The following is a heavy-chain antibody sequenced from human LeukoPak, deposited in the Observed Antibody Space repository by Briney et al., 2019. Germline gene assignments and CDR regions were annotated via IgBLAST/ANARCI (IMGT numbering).Heavy chain of an antibody. V-gene: IGHV4-4*02. J-gene: IGHJ4*02. CDR1: GGSIRSNNW. CDR2: IYYSGST. D-gene: IGHD6-13*01. CDR3: ARVTGYMTEDYFDY. Sequence: SETLSLTCAVSGGSIRSNNWWTWVRQPPGKGLEWIGYIYYSGSTNYNPSLKSRVTISVDTSKNQFSLRLSSVTAADTAVYYCARVTGYMTEDYFDYWGQGTLITVSS.